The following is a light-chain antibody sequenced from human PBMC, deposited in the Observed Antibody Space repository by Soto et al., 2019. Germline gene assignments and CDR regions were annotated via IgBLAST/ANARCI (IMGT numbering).Light chain of an antibody. CDR3: SSYAGTYSYV. J-gene: IGLJ1*01. Sequence: QSALTQPRSVSGSPGQSVTISCTGTSSDVGGYNYVSWYQQHPGTAPKLIIFGVSKRPSGVPDRFSGSKSGNTASLSISGLKAEDEADYYCSSYAGTYSYVLGTGTKVTVL. CDR1: SSDVGGYNY. CDR2: GVS. V-gene: IGLV2-11*01.